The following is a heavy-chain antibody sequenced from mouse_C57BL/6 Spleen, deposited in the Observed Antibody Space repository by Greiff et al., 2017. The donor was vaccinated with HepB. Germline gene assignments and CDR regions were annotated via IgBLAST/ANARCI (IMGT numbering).Heavy chain of an antibody. CDR3: ASLLRDSSWDY. CDR2: INPSSGYT. D-gene: IGHD1-1*01. V-gene: IGHV1-4*01. Sequence: QVQLQQSGAELARPGASVKMSCKASGYTFTSYTMHWVKQRPGQGLEWIGYINPSSGYTKYNQKFKDKATLTADKSSSTAYMQLSSLTSEDSAVYYCASLLRDSSWDYWGQGTTLTVSS. CDR1: GYTFTSYT. J-gene: IGHJ2*01.